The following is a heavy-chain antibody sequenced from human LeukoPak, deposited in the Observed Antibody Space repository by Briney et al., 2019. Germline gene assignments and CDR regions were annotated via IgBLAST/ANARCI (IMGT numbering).Heavy chain of an antibody. CDR3: ARDLVPAAPYYYYGMDV. V-gene: IGHV3-30*03. J-gene: IGHJ6*02. Sequence: GGSLRLSCAASGFTFSSYGMHWVRQAPGKGLEWVAVISYDGSNKYYADSVKGRFTISRDNAKNSLYLQMNSLRAEDTAVYYRARDLVPAAPYYYYGMDVWGQGTTVTVSS. CDR1: GFTFSSYG. D-gene: IGHD2-2*01. CDR2: ISYDGSNK.